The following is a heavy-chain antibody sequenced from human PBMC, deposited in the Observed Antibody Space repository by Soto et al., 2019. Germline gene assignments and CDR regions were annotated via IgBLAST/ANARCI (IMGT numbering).Heavy chain of an antibody. Sequence: PSETLSLTCTVSGGSISSYYWSWIRQPPGKGLEWIGYIYYSGSTNYNPSLKSRVTISVDTSKNQFSLKLSSVTAADTAVYYCARDLPMLGYCSGGSCYRGAGWFDPWGQGTLVTVSS. V-gene: IGHV4-59*01. J-gene: IGHJ5*02. CDR3: ARDLPMLGYCSGGSCYRGAGWFDP. CDR1: GGSISSYY. D-gene: IGHD2-15*01. CDR2: IYYSGST.